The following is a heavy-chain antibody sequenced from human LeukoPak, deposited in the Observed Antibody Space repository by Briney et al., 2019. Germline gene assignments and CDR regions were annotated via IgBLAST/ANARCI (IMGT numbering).Heavy chain of an antibody. J-gene: IGHJ6*03. D-gene: IGHD5-18*01. CDR1: GFSLTTSGMC. CDR2: IDWDDDE. Sequence: SGPALVRPTQTPRLTCTFSGFSLTTSGMCVNWIRQPPGKALEWLARIDWDDDEYYSTSLKTRLTISKDTSKNQVVLTMTNVDPVDTGTYYCARAVGSYVYYMDVWGQGTTVTVSS. V-gene: IGHV2-70*11. CDR3: ARAVGSYVYYMDV.